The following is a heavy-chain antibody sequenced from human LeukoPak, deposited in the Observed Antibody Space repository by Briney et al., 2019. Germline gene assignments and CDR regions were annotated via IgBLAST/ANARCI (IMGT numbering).Heavy chain of an antibody. J-gene: IGHJ4*02. CDR2: ISAYNGNT. CDR1: GYTFTSYG. V-gene: IGHV1-18*01. CDR3: AREGYPEDDYVWGSYRLIDY. D-gene: IGHD3-16*02. Sequence: ASVKVSCKASGYTFTSYGISWVRQAPGQGLEWMGWISAYNGNTNYAQKLQGRVTMTTDTSTSTAYIELRSLRSDDTAVYYCAREGYPEDDYVWGSYRLIDYWGQGTLVTVSS.